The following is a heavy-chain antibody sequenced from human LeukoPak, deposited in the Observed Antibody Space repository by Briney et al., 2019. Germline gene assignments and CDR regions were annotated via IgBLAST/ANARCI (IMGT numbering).Heavy chain of an antibody. CDR2: IWYDGSNK. V-gene: IGHV3-33*06. J-gene: IGHJ3*02. Sequence: PGRSLRLSCAAFGFTFSSYGMHWVRQAPGKGLEWVAVIWYDGSNKYYADSVKGRFTIPRDNSKNTLYLQMNSLRAEDTAVYYCAKVGVGSGYSHDAFDIWGQGTMVTVSS. CDR1: GFTFSSYG. D-gene: IGHD3-22*01. CDR3: AKVGVGSGYSHDAFDI.